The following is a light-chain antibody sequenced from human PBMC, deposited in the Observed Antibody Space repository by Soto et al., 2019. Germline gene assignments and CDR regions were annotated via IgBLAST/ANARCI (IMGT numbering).Light chain of an antibody. CDR1: QSISSW. CDR2: DAS. J-gene: IGKJ1*01. CDR3: QQLNTYPPWT. V-gene: IGKV1-5*01. Sequence: DIQMTQSPSTLSASVGDRVTITCRARQSISSWLAWYQQKPGKAPKLLIYDASILESGVPSRFSGSGSGTQFTLTLSSLQPDDFATYYCQQLNTYPPWTFGQGTKVDIK.